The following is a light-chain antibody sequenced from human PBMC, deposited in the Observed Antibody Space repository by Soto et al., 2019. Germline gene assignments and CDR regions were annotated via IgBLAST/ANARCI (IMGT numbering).Light chain of an antibody. CDR3: QQYENWPPRYT. J-gene: IGKJ2*01. CDR2: RAS. V-gene: IGKV3-15*01. CDR1: QSVSTS. Sequence: ETALTQSPATLSVSPGERVTLSCRASQSVSTSLAWYQQKPGQAPRLLIYRASIRATGIAARFSGSGSGTEFTLTISSLQSEDFAVYYCQQYENWPPRYTFGQGTKLEIK.